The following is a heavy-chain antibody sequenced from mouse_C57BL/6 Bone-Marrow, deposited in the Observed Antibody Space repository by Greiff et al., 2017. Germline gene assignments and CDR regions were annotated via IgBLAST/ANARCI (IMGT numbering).Heavy chain of an antibody. Sequence: EVKLVESGGGLVQSGRSLRLSCATSGFTFSDFYMEWVRQAPGKGLEWIAASRNKANDYTTEYSASVKGRFIVSRDTSQSILYLQMHALRAEDTAIYYCARDYAFDVWGTGTTVTVSS. V-gene: IGHV7-1*01. CDR2: SRNKANDYTT. CDR3: ARDYAFDV. CDR1: GFTFSDFY. J-gene: IGHJ1*03. D-gene: IGHD1-1*01.